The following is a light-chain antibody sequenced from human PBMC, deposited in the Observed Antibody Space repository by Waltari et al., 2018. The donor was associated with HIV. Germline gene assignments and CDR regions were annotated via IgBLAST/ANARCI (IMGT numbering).Light chain of an antibody. CDR1: QGNKNF. Sequence: DIQMTQSPSSLIAFVGDRVTISCRAGQGNKNFLAWYQQRPGRMPQILISGASTLQSGVPTRVRGSAFVTDFNLTISRLQAEDAATYYCQKYGSAPLIFGGGTKVEIK. J-gene: IGKJ4*01. CDR3: QKYGSAPLI. V-gene: IGKV1-27*01. CDR2: GAS.